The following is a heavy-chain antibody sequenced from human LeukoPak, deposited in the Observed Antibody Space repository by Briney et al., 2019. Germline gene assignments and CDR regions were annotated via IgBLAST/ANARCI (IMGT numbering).Heavy chain of an antibody. CDR3: AKATRFGDHATEYHYYYMHV. Sequence: GGSLRLSCAASGFTFSSYGMSWVRQAPRKGLEWVSSISGSGGGTFYADSVKGRFTISRGNSKNTLYLQMNSLRVEDTAVYYCAKATRFGDHATEYHYYYMHVWGKGTTVTVSS. CDR1: GFTFSSYG. CDR2: ISGSGGGT. V-gene: IGHV3-23*01. D-gene: IGHD3-16*01. J-gene: IGHJ6*03.